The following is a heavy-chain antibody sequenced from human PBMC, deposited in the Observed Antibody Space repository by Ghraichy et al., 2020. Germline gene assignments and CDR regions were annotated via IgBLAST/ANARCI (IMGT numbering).Heavy chain of an antibody. Sequence: SETLSLTCTVSGGSISSYYWSWIRQPPGKGLEWIGYIYYSGSTNYNPSLKSRVTISVDTSKNQFSLKLSSVTAADTAVYYCARGSEMATITPLTFDYWGQGTLVTVSS. CDR2: IYYSGST. J-gene: IGHJ4*02. CDR3: ARGSEMATITPLTFDY. D-gene: IGHD5-24*01. V-gene: IGHV4-59*01. CDR1: GGSISSYY.